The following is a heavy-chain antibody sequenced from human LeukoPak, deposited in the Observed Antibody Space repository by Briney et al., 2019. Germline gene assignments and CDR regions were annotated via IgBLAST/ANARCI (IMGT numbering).Heavy chain of an antibody. CDR2: ISSSSSDR. J-gene: IGHJ4*02. CDR1: GFTFIDYY. V-gene: IGHV3-11*06. CDR3: ARSQYYLDS. Sequence: TGGSLRLSCAASGFTFIDYYMSWIRQVPGKGLEWVSYISSSSSDRNYADSVKGRFTISRDNAKSSMYLQMNSLRAEDTAVYFCARSQYYLDSWGQGTLVTVSS.